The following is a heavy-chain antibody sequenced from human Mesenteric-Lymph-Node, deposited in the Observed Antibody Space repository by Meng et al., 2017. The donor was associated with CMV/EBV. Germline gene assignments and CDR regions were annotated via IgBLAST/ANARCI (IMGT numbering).Heavy chain of an antibody. Sequence: GESLKISCKGSGYSFTLYWIGWVRQMPGKGLEWMGIIYPGDSNTRYSPSFQGHVTISADKSISTAYLQWSSLKASDTAMYYCARTMVRGVIILPDAFDIWGQGTMVTVSS. CDR2: IYPGDSNT. CDR1: GYSFTLYW. CDR3: ARTMVRGVIILPDAFDI. J-gene: IGHJ3*02. V-gene: IGHV5-51*01. D-gene: IGHD3-10*01.